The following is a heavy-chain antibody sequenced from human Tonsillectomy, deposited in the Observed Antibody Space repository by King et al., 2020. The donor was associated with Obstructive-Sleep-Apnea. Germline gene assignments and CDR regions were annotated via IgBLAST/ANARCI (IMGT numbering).Heavy chain of an antibody. D-gene: IGHD1-14*01. Sequence: VQLVESGGGLVQPGGSLRLSCAASGFTFSSYSMNWVRQGPGKGMEWVAYIRNNSNSKYYTDSVKGRFTISRENPKTSLYLQMNSLRAEDTAVYYCRGVLSPDHSVNNDFDYWGQGILVTVSS. CDR2: IRNNSNSK. J-gene: IGHJ4*02. CDR3: RGVLSPDHSVNNDFDY. CDR1: GFTFSSYS. V-gene: IGHV3-48*04.